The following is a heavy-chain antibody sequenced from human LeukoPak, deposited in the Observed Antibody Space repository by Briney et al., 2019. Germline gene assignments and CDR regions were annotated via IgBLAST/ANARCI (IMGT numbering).Heavy chain of an antibody. Sequence: ASVKVSCKASGGTFSSYAISWVRQAPGQGLEWMGGIIPIFGTANYAQKFQGRVTITTDESTSTAYMELSSLRSEDTAAYYCARELTGDLGYFDYWGQGTLVTVSS. CDR1: GGTFSSYA. CDR2: IIPIFGTA. CDR3: ARELTGDLGYFDY. V-gene: IGHV1-69*05. J-gene: IGHJ4*02. D-gene: IGHD7-27*01.